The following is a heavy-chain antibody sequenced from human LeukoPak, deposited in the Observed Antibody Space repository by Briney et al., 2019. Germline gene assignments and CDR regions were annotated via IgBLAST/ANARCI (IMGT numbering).Heavy chain of an antibody. CDR3: ARVWGRDYYYYYMDV. CDR1: GGTFSSYA. V-gene: IGHV1-69*13. J-gene: IGHJ6*03. CDR2: IIPIFGTA. Sequence: GASVKVSCKASGGTFSSYAISWVRQAPGQGLEWMGGIIPIFGTANYAQKFQGSVTITADESTSTAYMELSSLRSEDTAVYYCARVWGRDYYYYYMDVWGKGTTVTVSS. D-gene: IGHD1-26*01.